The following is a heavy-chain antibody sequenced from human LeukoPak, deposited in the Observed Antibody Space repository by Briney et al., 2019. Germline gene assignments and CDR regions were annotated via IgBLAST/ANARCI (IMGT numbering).Heavy chain of an antibody. CDR1: GFTFRTYW. V-gene: IGHV3-7*01. J-gene: IGHJ2*01. D-gene: IGHD2-15*01. Sequence: GGSLRLSCAASGFTFRTYWMSWVRQAPGKGLEWVARIKQDGSEKYYVDSVKGRFTISRDNAENSLFLQMNSLRVEDTDVYYCVRAHKIEGCSASGDSRYSMYRHFGLWGRGSLVTVSS. CDR3: VRAHKIEGCSASGDSRYSMYRHFGL. CDR2: IKQDGSEK.